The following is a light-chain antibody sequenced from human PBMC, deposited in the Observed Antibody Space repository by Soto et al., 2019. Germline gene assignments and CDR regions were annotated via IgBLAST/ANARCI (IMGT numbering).Light chain of an antibody. CDR1: QSGSSY. CDR3: QQYNNWPRT. CDR2: GAF. Sequence: ETVMTQSPATLSVSPGERATLSCRASQSGSSYVALCPHKSGQAPRLLIYGAFARATGIPGRFSGSGFGTEFNLTISSLQSGDFGGYYCQQYNNWPRTFGQGTKVDIK. V-gene: IGKV3-15*01. J-gene: IGKJ1*01.